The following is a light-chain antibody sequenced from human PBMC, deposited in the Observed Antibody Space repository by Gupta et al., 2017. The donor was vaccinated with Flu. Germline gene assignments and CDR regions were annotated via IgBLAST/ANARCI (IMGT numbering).Light chain of an antibody. Sequence: QSITISCTGTSSDVGAYNYVAWYQQHPGKAPKHRIFEVNNRPSGVSNRFSGSKTGNTATLTISGLQAEDEDHYYCSSYSDSSRLFGGGTKLTVL. CDR2: EVN. J-gene: IGLJ2*01. CDR3: SSYSDSSRL. CDR1: SSDVGAYNY. V-gene: IGLV2-14*01.